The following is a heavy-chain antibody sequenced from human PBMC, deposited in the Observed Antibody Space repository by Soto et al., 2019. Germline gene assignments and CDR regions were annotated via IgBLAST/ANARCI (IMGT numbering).Heavy chain of an antibody. Sequence: PGRPLRLSCAVPGFTFSSAGMHWVPQAPGKGLEWAAVIWYDGSNKYYAASVKGRFTISRDNSKNTLYLQMNSLRAEDTAVYYCAREHLAYCGGDCYLGPDAFDIWGQGTMVTVSS. V-gene: IGHV3-33*01. D-gene: IGHD2-21*02. CDR1: GFTFSSAG. CDR2: IWYDGSNK. J-gene: IGHJ3*02. CDR3: AREHLAYCGGDCYLGPDAFDI.